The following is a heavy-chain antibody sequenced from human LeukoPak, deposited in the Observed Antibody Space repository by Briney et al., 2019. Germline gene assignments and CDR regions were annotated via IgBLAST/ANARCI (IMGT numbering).Heavy chain of an antibody. D-gene: IGHD2-15*01. Sequence: SETLSLTCTVSSGSMSNYDWTWIRQRAGKGLEFIGRMHTSGNSNYNPSLKSRVTMSVDTSNNQFSLRLSSVTAADTAVYYCAREGCSGGSCYPYWGQGTLVTVSS. CDR1: SGSMSNYD. CDR3: AREGCSGGSCYPY. V-gene: IGHV4-4*07. J-gene: IGHJ4*02. CDR2: MHTSGNS.